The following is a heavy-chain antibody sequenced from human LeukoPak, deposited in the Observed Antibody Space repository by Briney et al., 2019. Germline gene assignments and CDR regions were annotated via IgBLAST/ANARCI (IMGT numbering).Heavy chain of an antibody. J-gene: IGHJ4*02. V-gene: IGHV3-21*01. CDR2: ISSSSSYI. CDR1: GSTFSSYS. Sequence: GGSLRLSCAASGSTFSSYSMNWVRQAPGKGLEWVSSISSSSSYIYYADSVKGRFTISRDNSKNTLYLQMNSLRAEDTAVYYCALVSGGFWRSFDYWGQGTLATVSS. D-gene: IGHD3-3*01. CDR3: ALVSGGFWRSFDY.